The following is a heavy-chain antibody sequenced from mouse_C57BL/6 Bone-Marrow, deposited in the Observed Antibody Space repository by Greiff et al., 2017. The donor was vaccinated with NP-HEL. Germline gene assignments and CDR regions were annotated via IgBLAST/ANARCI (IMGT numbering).Heavy chain of an antibody. CDR3: TTYFY. V-gene: IGHV14-4*01. CDR2: IDPENGDT. CDR1: GFNIKDDY. Sequence: EVKLQESGAELVRPGASVKLSCTASGFNIKDDYMHWVKQRPEQGLEWIGWIDPENGDTEYASKFQGKATITADTSSNTAFLQLSSLTSEDTAVYYCTTYFYWGQGTLVTVSA. J-gene: IGHJ3*01.